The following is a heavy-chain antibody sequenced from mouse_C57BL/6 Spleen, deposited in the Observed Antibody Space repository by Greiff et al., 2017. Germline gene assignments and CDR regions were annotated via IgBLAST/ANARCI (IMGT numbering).Heavy chain of an antibody. Sequence: VQLQQSGAELVRPGASVKLSCTASGFNIKDDYMHWVKQRPEQGLEWIGWIDPENGDTEYASKFQGQATITADTSSNTAYLQLSSLTSEDTAVYYCTTPIKDYGSGSWFAYWGQGTLVTVSA. CDR1: GFNIKDDY. CDR3: TTPIKDYGSGSWFAY. D-gene: IGHD1-1*01. J-gene: IGHJ3*01. CDR2: IDPENGDT. V-gene: IGHV14-4*01.